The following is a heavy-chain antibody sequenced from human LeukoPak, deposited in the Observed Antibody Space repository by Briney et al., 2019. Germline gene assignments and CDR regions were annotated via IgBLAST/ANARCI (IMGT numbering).Heavy chain of an antibody. CDR2: ITSSGGNT. CDR1: GFTFSSYA. CDR3: VKGVEWFGEFNPNWFDP. V-gene: IGHV3-23*01. Sequence: GGSLRLSCAASGFTFSSYAMSWVRQAPGKGLEWVSAITSSGGNTFYADSVKGRFTISRDNSKNTLYLQMNSLRAEDTAIYYCVKGVEWFGEFNPNWFDPWGQGTRVTVSS. J-gene: IGHJ5*02. D-gene: IGHD3-10*01.